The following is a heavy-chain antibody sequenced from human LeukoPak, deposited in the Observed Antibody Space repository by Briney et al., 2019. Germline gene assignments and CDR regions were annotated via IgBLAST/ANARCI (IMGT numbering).Heavy chain of an antibody. V-gene: IGHV3-23*01. CDR1: GFTFSSYA. Sequence: PGGSLRLSCAASGFTFSSYAMSWVRQAPGKGLEWVPAISGSGGSTYYADSVKGRFTISRDNSKNTLYLQMNSLRAEDTAVYYCAKVRRSSGWYRGAFDIWGQGTMVTVSS. CDR3: AKVRRSSGWYRGAFDI. CDR2: ISGSGGST. D-gene: IGHD6-19*01. J-gene: IGHJ3*02.